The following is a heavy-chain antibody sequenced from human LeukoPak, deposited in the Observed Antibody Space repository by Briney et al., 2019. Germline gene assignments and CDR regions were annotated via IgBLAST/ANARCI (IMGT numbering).Heavy chain of an antibody. Sequence: PGGSLRLSCAASGFTFRTNAMSWVRQAPGKGLEWVSAISGNGGSTYNADSVKGRFTISRDNSKNTLYLQMNSLRAEDTAVYYCAANVDTADTPHYYYYYMDVWGKGTTVTISS. CDR1: GFTFRTNA. CDR3: AANVDTADTPHYYYYYMDV. D-gene: IGHD5-18*01. V-gene: IGHV3-23*01. CDR2: ISGNGGST. J-gene: IGHJ6*03.